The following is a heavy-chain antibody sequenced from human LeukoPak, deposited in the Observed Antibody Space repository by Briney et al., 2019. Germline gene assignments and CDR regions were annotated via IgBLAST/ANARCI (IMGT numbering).Heavy chain of an antibody. CDR3: ARDGSGVWFDY. CDR1: GYTFTDYA. J-gene: IGHJ4*02. CDR2: INTGNGNT. D-gene: IGHD3-10*01. V-gene: IGHV1-3*04. Sequence: ASVTVSCKASGYTFTDYAIHWVRQAPGQRLEWMGWINTGNGNTRYSQKFQGRVTLTTDTSTSTAYMELRSLRSDDTAVYYCARDGSGVWFDYWGQGTLVTVSS.